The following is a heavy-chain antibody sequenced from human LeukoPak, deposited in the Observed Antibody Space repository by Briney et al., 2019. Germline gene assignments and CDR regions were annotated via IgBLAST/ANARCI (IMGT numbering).Heavy chain of an antibody. D-gene: IGHD6-19*01. CDR2: ITGRGDGT. V-gene: IGHV3-23*01. Sequence: GGSLRLSCAASGFTFSNYLMNWVRQAPGKGLERVSAITGRGDGTYYADLVKGRFTISRDNSKNTLYLQMNSLRAEDAAAYYCAEGTERYREVSSFDFWGQGTLVTVSS. CDR1: GFTFSNYL. J-gene: IGHJ4*02. CDR3: AEGTERYREVSSFDF.